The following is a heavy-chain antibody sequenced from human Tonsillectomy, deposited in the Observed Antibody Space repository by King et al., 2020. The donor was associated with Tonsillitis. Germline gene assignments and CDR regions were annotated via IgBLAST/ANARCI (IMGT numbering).Heavy chain of an antibody. V-gene: IGHV3-9*01. Sequence: QLVQSGGGLVQPGRSLRLSCAASGFTFDDYAMHWVRQAPGKGLEWVSGMRWNSGSMDYADSVKGRFTISRDNAKNSLYLQMNSLRAEDTALYYCAKDIRPSEYDSSGYYSNAFDIWGQGTMVTVSS. CDR1: GFTFDDYA. CDR3: AKDIRPSEYDSSGYYSNAFDI. CDR2: MRWNSGSM. J-gene: IGHJ3*02. D-gene: IGHD3-22*01.